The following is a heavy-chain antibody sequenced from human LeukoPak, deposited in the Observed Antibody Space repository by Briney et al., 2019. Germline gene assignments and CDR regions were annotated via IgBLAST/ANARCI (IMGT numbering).Heavy chain of an antibody. Sequence: SETLSLTCAVYGGSFSGYYWSWIRQPPGKGLEWIGEINHSGSTNYNPSLKSRVTISVDTSKNQFSLKLSSVTAADTAVYYCARLHGRFHRRAFDIWGQGTMVTVSS. CDR2: INHSGST. J-gene: IGHJ3*02. D-gene: IGHD1-14*01. V-gene: IGHV4-34*01. CDR3: ARLHGRFHRRAFDI. CDR1: GGSFSGYY.